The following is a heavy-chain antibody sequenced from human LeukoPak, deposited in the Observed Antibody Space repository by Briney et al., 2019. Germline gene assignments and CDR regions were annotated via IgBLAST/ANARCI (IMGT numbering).Heavy chain of an antibody. CDR2: ISGSGGST. V-gene: IGHV3-23*01. J-gene: IGHJ4*02. D-gene: IGHD1-26*01. CDR3: ARGGPAATLFDY. Sequence: GGSLRIYCAASGFTFSSYAMSWVRQAPGKGLEWVSAISGSGGSTYYADSVKGRFTISRDNSKNTLYLQMNSLRAEDTAVYYCARGGPAATLFDYWGQGTLVTVSS. CDR1: GFTFSSYA.